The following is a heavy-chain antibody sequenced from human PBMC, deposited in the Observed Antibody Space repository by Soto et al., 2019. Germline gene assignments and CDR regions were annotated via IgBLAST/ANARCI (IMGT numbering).Heavy chain of an antibody. CDR3: ARGSGVLAARYGLDV. J-gene: IGHJ6*02. CDR2: IYYSGIT. D-gene: IGHD2-2*01. CDR1: GGSISSYY. Sequence: QVQLQESGPGLVKPSETLSLTCTVSGGSISSYYWSWIRQFPGKGLDWIGYIYYSGITNYNPSLKSRVTISVDMSRNQFSLKVNSVTAVDPAVYYCARGSGVLAARYGLDVWGQGTTVTVSS. V-gene: IGHV4-59*01.